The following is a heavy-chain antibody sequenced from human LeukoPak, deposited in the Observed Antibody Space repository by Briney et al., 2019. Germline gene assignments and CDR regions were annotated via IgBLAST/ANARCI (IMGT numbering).Heavy chain of an antibody. CDR3: ARHTRASRGVDY. D-gene: IGHD3-10*01. J-gene: IGHJ4*02. V-gene: IGHV4-59*01. Sequence: SETLSLTCTVSGGSISSYYWSWIRQPPGKGLEWIGYIYYSGSTNYNPSLKSRVTISVDTSKNQFSLKLSSVTAADTAVYYCARHTRASRGVDYWGQGTLVTVSS. CDR1: GGSISSYY. CDR2: IYYSGST.